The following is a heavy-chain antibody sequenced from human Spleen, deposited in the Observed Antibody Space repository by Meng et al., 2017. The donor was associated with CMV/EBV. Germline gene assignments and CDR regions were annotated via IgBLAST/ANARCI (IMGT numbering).Heavy chain of an antibody. CDR2: IYWNGDK. V-gene: IGHV2-5*01. J-gene: IGHJ6*02. CDR1: GFSLSISGVA. D-gene: IGHD3-16*01. CDR3: AHRRGGLYGMDV. Sequence: SGPTLVKPTQTLTLTCTFSGFSLSISGVAVGWIRQPPGKALEWLALIYWNGDKRYSPSLESRLTIAKDTSKNQVVLTMTNMDSVDTATYYCAHRRGGLYGMDVWGQGTTVTVSS.